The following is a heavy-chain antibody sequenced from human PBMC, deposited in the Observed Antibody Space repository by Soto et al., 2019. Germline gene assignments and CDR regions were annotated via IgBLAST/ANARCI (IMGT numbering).Heavy chain of an antibody. CDR1: GYTFTSYA. CDR3: ARPAHCSGGSCYSKGHPPFDP. D-gene: IGHD2-15*01. Sequence: GASVKVSCKASGYTFTSYAMHWVRQAPGQRLEWMGWINAGNGNTKYSQKFQGRVTITRDTSASTAYMELSSLRSEDTAVYYCARPAHCSGGSCYSKGHPPFDPWGQGTLVTVSS. CDR2: INAGNGNT. J-gene: IGHJ5*02. V-gene: IGHV1-3*01.